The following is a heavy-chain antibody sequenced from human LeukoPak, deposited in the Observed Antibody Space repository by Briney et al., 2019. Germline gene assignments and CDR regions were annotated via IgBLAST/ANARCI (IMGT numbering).Heavy chain of an antibody. CDR3: AKDREGYPSYYFDY. V-gene: IGHV3-30*18. J-gene: IGHJ4*02. D-gene: IGHD6-13*01. CDR1: GFXFSSYG. Sequence: PGGSLRLSCAASGFXFSSYGMHWVRQAPGKGLEWVAVISYDGSNKYYAGSVKGRFTISRDNSKNTLYLQMNSLRAEDTAVYYCAKDREGYPSYYFDYWGQGTLVTVSS. CDR2: ISYDGSNK.